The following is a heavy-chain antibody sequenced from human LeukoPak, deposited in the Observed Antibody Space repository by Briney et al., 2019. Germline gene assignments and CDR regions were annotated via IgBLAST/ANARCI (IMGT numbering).Heavy chain of an antibody. CDR1: GFTFSSYA. D-gene: IGHD1-26*01. V-gene: IGHV3-23*01. Sequence: PGGSLRLSCAASGFTFSSYAMSWVRQAPGKGLEWVSAISGSGGSAYYADSVKGRFTISRDNSKNTLYLQMNSLRAEDTAVYYCAKGLYSGSYCFDYWGQGTLVTVSS. CDR2: ISGSGGSA. J-gene: IGHJ4*02. CDR3: AKGLYSGSYCFDY.